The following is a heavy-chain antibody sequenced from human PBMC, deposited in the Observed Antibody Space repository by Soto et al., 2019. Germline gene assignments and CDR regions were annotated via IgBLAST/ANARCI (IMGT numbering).Heavy chain of an antibody. J-gene: IGHJ6*02. Sequence: PSETLSLTCAVYGGSFSGYYWSWIRQPPGKGLEWIGEINHSGSTNYNPSLKSRVTISVDTSKNQFSLKLSSVAAADTAVYYCARVGIFGVVNGMDVWGQGNTVTVSS. CDR3: ARVGIFGVVNGMDV. D-gene: IGHD3-3*01. V-gene: IGHV4-34*01. CDR2: INHSGST. CDR1: GGSFSGYY.